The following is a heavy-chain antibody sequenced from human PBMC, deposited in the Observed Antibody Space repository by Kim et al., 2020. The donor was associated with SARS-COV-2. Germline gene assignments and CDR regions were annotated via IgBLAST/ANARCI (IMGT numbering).Heavy chain of an antibody. Sequence: YNPSLKSRVSISRDTSKNQFSLKLGSVTAADTAVYYCAIEARSSYYYYIDVGGKGTTVTVSS. D-gene: IGHD6-6*01. V-gene: IGHV4-31*02. J-gene: IGHJ6*03. CDR3: AIEARSSYYYYIDV.